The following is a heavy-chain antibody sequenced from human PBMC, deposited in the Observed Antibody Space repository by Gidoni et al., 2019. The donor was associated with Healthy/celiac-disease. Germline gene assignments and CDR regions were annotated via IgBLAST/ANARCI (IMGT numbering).Heavy chain of an antibody. D-gene: IGHD3-22*01. CDR2: IYYSGST. Sequence: QLQLQESGPGLVKPSETLSLTCTVSGGSISISSYYWGWIRQPPGKGLEWIGSIYYSGSTYYNPSLKSRVTISVDTSKNQFSLKLSSVTAADTAVYYCASMGYDSSGYYGMDVWGQGTTVTVSS. CDR1: GGSISISSYY. CDR3: ASMGYDSSGYYGMDV. V-gene: IGHV4-39*01. J-gene: IGHJ6*02.